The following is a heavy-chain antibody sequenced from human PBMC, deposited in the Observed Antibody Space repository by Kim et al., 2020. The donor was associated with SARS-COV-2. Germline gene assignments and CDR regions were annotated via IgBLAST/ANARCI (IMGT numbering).Heavy chain of an antibody. Sequence: GGSLRLSCAASGFTFSSYGMHWVRQAPGKGLEWVAVISYDGSNKYYADCVKGRFTISRDNSKNTLYLQMNSLRAEDTAVYYCAKDGWFGEFISPSHMDVWGQGTTVTVSS. D-gene: IGHD3-10*01. CDR3: AKDGWFGEFISPSHMDV. CDR1: GFTFSSYG. CDR2: ISYDGSNK. J-gene: IGHJ6*02. V-gene: IGHV3-30*18.